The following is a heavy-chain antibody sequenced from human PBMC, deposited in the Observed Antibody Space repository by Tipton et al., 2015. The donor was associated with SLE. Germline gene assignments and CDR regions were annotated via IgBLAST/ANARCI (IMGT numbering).Heavy chain of an antibody. CDR2: FYYSGST. J-gene: IGHJ6*02. CDR1: GGSISSGNYH. V-gene: IGHV4-39*01. CDR3: AKLGWGMDV. Sequence: TLSLTCTVSGGSISSGNYHWGWIRQPPGKGLEWIGSFYYSGSTYYNPSLKSRVTISVDTSKNQFFLRLNSVTAADTAVYYCAKLGWGMDVWGRGTTVTVSS.